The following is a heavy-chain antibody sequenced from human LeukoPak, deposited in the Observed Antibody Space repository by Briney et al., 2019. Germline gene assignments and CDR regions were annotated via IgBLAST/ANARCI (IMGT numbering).Heavy chain of an antibody. CDR3: AKDIAAMVRGVSMGMDV. Sequence: GGSLRLSCAASGFTFDDYTIHWVRQAPGKGLEWVSLISWDGGSTYYADSVKGRFTISRDNSKKSLYLQMNSLRTEDTALYYCAKDIAAMVRGVSMGMDVWGQRTTVTVSS. D-gene: IGHD3-10*01. CDR1: GFTFDDYT. V-gene: IGHV3-43*01. CDR2: ISWDGGST. J-gene: IGHJ6*02.